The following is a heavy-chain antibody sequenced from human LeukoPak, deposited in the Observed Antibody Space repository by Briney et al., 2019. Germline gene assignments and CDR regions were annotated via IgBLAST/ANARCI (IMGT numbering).Heavy chain of an antibody. J-gene: IGHJ1*01. Sequence: GGSLRLSGAASGFTVSSNYMSWVRQVPGKGLECVSVIYSGGSTYYADSVKGRFTISRVNSKNTLYLQMNSLRAEDTAVYYCAKENYGDSTGCRFQHWGQGTLVTVSS. CDR1: GFTVSSNY. D-gene: IGHD4-17*01. CDR2: IYSGGST. V-gene: IGHV3-53*01. CDR3: AKENYGDSTGCRFQH.